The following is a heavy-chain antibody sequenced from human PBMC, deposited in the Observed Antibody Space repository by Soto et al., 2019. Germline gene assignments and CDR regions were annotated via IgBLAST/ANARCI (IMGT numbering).Heavy chain of an antibody. J-gene: IGHJ4*02. CDR3: AREVYANYYFDY. CDR1: GFTFSTHA. D-gene: IGHD2-8*01. CDR2: ISYDGGNK. Sequence: PGGSLRLSCAASGFTFSTHAMHLVRPAPGKGLEWVAVISYDGGNKYYADSVKGRFTISRDNSKNTLYLQMNSLRAEDTAVYYCAREVYANYYFDYWGQGTLVTV. V-gene: IGHV3-30-3*01.